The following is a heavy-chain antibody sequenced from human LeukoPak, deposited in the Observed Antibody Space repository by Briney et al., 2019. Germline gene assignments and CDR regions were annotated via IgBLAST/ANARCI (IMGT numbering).Heavy chain of an antibody. J-gene: IGHJ5*02. V-gene: IGHV1-2*02. D-gene: IGHD1-26*01. Sequence: GASVKVSCKASGYTFTGYYMHWVRQAPGQGREWMGWINPNSGDTNCAQNFQGRVSMTRDTSISTAYLDLSGLRSDDTALYYCARGLGWDSGTYLGAWGQGTLVTVSS. CDR3: ARGLGWDSGTYLGA. CDR2: INPNSGDT. CDR1: GYTFTGYY.